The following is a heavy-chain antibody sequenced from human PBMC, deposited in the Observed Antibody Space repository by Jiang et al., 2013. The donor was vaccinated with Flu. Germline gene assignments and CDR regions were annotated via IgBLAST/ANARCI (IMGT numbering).Heavy chain of an antibody. CDR2: INPNSGGT. CDR1: GYTFTGYY. Sequence: GASVKVSCKASGYTFTGYYMHWVRQAPGQGLEWMGWINPNSGGTNYAQKFQGWVTMTRDTSISTAYMELSRLRSDDTAVYYCARDYGIAAAGTTYAFDIWGQGTMVTVSS. V-gene: IGHV1-2*04. CDR3: ARDYGIAAAGTTYAFDI. J-gene: IGHJ3*02. D-gene: IGHD6-13*01.